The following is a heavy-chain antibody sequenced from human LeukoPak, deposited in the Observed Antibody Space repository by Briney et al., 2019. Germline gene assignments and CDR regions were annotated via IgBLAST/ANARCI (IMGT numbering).Heavy chain of an antibody. Sequence: GGSLRLSCAASGFTLSNYAMNWVRQAPGKGQEWVSSINGSGDKTYYADSVKGRFTISRDNSKNTLYLQMNSLRAEDTAVYYCAKPARTDYADYWGQGTLVTVSS. D-gene: IGHD1-14*01. J-gene: IGHJ4*02. CDR1: GFTLSNYA. CDR2: INGSGDKT. CDR3: AKPARTDYADY. V-gene: IGHV3-23*01.